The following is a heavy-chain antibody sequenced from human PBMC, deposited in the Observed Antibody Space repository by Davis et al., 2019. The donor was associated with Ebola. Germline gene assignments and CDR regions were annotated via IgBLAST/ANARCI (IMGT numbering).Heavy chain of an antibody. Sequence: SLKISCAASGFRFDDYAMHWVRQAPGKGLEWVSGISWNSGTIGYAASVKGRFTISRDNAKSALYLLMNSLRPEDTALYYCAKDGGRESSGWYQSYWGQGTRVTVSS. CDR1: GFRFDDYA. CDR2: ISWNSGTI. J-gene: IGHJ4*02. D-gene: IGHD6-19*01. V-gene: IGHV3-9*01. CDR3: AKDGGRESSGWYQSY.